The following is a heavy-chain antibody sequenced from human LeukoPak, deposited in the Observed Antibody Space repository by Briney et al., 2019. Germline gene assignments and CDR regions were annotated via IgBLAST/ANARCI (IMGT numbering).Heavy chain of an antibody. CDR1: GFTFGAYA. CDR2: ISGSADAT. D-gene: IGHD2-15*01. Sequence: GGSLRLSCAVSGFTFGAYAMSWVRQPPGKGLEWVSGISGSADATWYADSVKGRFTISRDNSKNTVNVQMNSLRPEDTAVYYCAKCSGSSCYSSGAFDNWGQGTLLTVSS. J-gene: IGHJ4*02. CDR3: AKCSGSSCYSSGAFDN. V-gene: IGHV3-23*01.